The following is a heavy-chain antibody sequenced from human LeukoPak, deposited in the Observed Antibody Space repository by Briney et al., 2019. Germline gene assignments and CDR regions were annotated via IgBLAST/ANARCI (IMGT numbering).Heavy chain of an antibody. J-gene: IGHJ4*02. CDR2: IYSGGNT. D-gene: IGHD1-1*01. Sequence: PGGSLRLSCAASGFTLSKNYMSWVRQAPGKGLEWVSVIYSGGNTYYADSVKGRFTISRDNSKNTLYLQMNSLRAEDTAVYYCARDPTGATDYWGQGTLVTVSS. CDR1: GFTLSKNY. CDR3: ARDPTGATDY. V-gene: IGHV3-53*01.